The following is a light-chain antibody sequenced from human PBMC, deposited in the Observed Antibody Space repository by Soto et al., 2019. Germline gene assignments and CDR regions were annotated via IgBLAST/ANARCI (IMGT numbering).Light chain of an antibody. CDR1: QSISSND. Sequence: EIVLTQSPGTLSLSPGERATLSRRASQSISSNDLAWFQQKPGQAPRLLIYGASTRATGIPDRFGGSGSGTDFTLTISSLEPEDFALYHCLQYDTSPLTFGGGTKVEIK. V-gene: IGKV3-20*01. CDR3: LQYDTSPLT. CDR2: GAS. J-gene: IGKJ4*01.